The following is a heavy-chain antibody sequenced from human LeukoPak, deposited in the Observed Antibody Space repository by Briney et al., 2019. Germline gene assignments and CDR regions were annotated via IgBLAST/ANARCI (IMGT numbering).Heavy chain of an antibody. D-gene: IGHD3-10*01. J-gene: IGHJ4*02. CDR3: ARESGFYGSGSRY. V-gene: IGHV1-46*01. CDR2: INPSGGST. CDR1: GYTFTYHF. Sequence: ASVKVSCKASGYTFTYHFMHWVRQAPGQGLEWMGIINPSGGSTSYAQKFQGRVTMTRNASITTAYMEPSSLRSEDTAVYFCARESGFYGSGSRYWGQGTLVTVSS.